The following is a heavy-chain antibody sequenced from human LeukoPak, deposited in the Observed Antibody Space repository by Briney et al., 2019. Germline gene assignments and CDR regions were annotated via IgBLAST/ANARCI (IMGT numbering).Heavy chain of an antibody. J-gene: IGHJ4*02. CDR2: ISGSGGST. D-gene: IGHD6-19*01. CDR1: GFTFSSYA. Sequence: PGGSLRLSCAASGFTFSSYAISWVRQAPGKGLEGVSAISGSGGSTYYAASVKGRFTISRDNSTHTLYLQMNSLRAEDTAVYYCAKVGVAGNHFDYWGQGTLVTVSS. V-gene: IGHV3-23*01. CDR3: AKVGVAGNHFDY.